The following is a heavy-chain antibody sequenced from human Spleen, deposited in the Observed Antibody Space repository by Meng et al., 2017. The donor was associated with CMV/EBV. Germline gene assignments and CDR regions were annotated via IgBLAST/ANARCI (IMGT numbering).Heavy chain of an antibody. Sequence: WVRQAPGQGLEWLGRTYYRSKWYNDYAVSVKSRITINPDTSKNQFSLQLNSVTPEDTAVYYCARELSELERDDYVWGRVDVWGQGTTVTVSS. CDR2: TYYRSKWYN. V-gene: IGHV6-1*01. CDR3: ARELSELERDDYVWGRVDV. D-gene: IGHD3-16*01. J-gene: IGHJ6*02.